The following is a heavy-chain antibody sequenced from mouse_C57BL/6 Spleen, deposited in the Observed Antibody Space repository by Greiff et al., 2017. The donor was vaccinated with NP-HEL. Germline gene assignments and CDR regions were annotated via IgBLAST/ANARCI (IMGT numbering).Heavy chain of an antibody. V-gene: IGHV1-64*01. J-gene: IGHJ3*01. CDR1: GYTFTSYW. D-gene: IGHD2-12*01. Sequence: QVQLQQPGAELVKPGASVKLSCKASGYTFTSYWMHWVKQRPGQGLEWIGMIHPNSGSTNYNEKFKSKATLTVDKSSSTAYMQLSSLTSEDSAVYYCARGEGYSYYVSWFAYWGQGTLVTVSA. CDR2: IHPNSGST. CDR3: ARGEGYSYYVSWFAY.